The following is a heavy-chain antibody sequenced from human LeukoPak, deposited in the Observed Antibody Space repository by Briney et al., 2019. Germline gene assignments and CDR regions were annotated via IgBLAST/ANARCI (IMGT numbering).Heavy chain of an antibody. CDR1: GFTFSSYA. CDR3: AKDARHTDY. CDR2: ITNSDGNT. V-gene: IGHV3-23*01. J-gene: IGHJ4*02. Sequence: PGGSLRLSCAASGFTFSSYAMSWVRQAPGKGLEWVSVITNSDGNTYYTDSVKGRFTISRDNFKDTLYLQMNSLRAEDTALYYCAKDARHTDYWGQGTLVTVSS.